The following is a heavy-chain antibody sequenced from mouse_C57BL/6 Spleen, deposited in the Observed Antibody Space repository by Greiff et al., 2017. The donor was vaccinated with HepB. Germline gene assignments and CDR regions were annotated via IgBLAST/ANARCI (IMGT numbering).Heavy chain of an antibody. CDR3: AGDYDAWFAY. D-gene: IGHD2-4*01. J-gene: IGHJ3*01. CDR2: IYPGSGNT. Sequence: QVQLKQSGPELVKPGASVKISCKASGYSFTSYYIHWVKQRPGQGLEWIGWIYPGSGNTKYNEKFKGKATLTADTSSSTAYMQLSSLTSEDSAVYYCAGDYDAWFAYWGQGTLVTVSA. CDR1: GYSFTSYY. V-gene: IGHV1-66*01.